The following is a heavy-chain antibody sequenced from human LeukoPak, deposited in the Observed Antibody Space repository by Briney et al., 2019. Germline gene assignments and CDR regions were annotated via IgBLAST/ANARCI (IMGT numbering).Heavy chain of an antibody. CDR3: AREQYYDSPHAFDI. J-gene: IGHJ3*02. CDR2: ISSSGSTI. V-gene: IGHV3-11*04. D-gene: IGHD3-3*01. CDR1: GFTFSDYY. Sequence: GGSLRLSCAASGFTFSDYYMSWIRQAPGKGLEWVSYISSSGSTIYYADSVKGRFTISRDNAKNSLYLQMDSLRAEDTAVYYCAREQYYDSPHAFDIWGQGTMVTVSS.